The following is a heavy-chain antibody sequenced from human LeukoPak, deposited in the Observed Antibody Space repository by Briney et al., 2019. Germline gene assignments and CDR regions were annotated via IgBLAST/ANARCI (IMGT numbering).Heavy chain of an antibody. J-gene: IGHJ5*02. D-gene: IGHD6-13*01. CDR3: ARDQGYSSSWYERGNWFDP. CDR1: GFTFSSYG. CDR2: IWYDGSNK. V-gene: IGHV3-33*01. Sequence: GGSLRLSCAASGFTFSSYGMHWVRQAPGKGLEWVAVIWYDGSNKYYADSVKGRFTISRDNSKNTLYPQMNSLRAEDTAVYYCARDQGYSSSWYERGNWFDPWSQGTLVTVSS.